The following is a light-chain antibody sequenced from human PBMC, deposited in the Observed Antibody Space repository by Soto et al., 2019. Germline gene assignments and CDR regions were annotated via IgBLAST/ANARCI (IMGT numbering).Light chain of an antibody. V-gene: IGKV3D-20*01. CDR1: QSVGADY. CDR2: DAS. J-gene: IGKJ4*01. Sequence: ENVLTQSPATLSWSPGERATLSCGASQSVGADYLAWYQQRPGLAPRLLIYDASNRATGVPDRFSGSGSGTDFTLTINRLEPEDFAVYYCQQYGSSPVTFGGGTRVEIQ. CDR3: QQYGSSPVT.